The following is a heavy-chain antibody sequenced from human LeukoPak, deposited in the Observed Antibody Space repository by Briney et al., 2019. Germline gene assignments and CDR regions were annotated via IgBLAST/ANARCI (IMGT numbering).Heavy chain of an antibody. V-gene: IGHV3-23*01. D-gene: IGHD5-24*01. CDR1: GFTFSSYA. J-gene: IGHJ3*02. CDR2: LRGSGGPT. CDR3: AKLTGSDAYNDAFDI. Sequence: GSLRLSCAASGFTFSSYAMSWVRQAPGKGLEWVSVLRGSGGPTYYADSVKGRFTISRDNSRNTLFVQMNSLRAEDTAIYYCAKLTGSDAYNDAFDIWSQGTMVTVSS.